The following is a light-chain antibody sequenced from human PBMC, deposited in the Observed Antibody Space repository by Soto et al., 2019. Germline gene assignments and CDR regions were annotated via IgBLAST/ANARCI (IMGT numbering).Light chain of an antibody. CDR2: DAS. V-gene: IGKV1-33*01. J-gene: IGKJ4*01. Sequence: IQMTQSSTSLSASVGDRVTITCQASQDISKYLNWYQQKPGKAPKLLIYDASNLETGVPSRFSGSGSGTDFTFTISSLQPEDIATYYCQQYDNLPTLTFGGGTKVEIK. CDR1: QDISKY. CDR3: QQYDNLPTLT.